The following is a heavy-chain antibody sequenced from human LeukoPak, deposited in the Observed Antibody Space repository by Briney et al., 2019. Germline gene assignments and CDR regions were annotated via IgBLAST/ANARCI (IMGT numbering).Heavy chain of an antibody. J-gene: IGHJ4*02. Sequence: ATVTPSCKASGYTFTSYGISWVRHPPAQGLEWMGWVSAYNGNTNYAQTLQGRVTMTTDTSTSTAYMELTSLRSDDTAVYYCARESHYDYVWGSYSTYYFDYWGQGTLVTVSS. D-gene: IGHD3-16*01. V-gene: IGHV1-18*01. CDR3: ARESHYDYVWGSYSTYYFDY. CDR1: GYTFTSYG. CDR2: VSAYNGNT.